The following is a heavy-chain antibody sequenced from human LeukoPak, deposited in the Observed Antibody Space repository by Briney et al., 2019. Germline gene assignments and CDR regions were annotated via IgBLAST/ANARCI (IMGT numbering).Heavy chain of an antibody. Sequence: KPSETLSLTCTVSGRSISSSSYYWCWIRQPPGKGLEWIGRIYYSGSTYYNPSLKSRVTISVDTSKNQFSLKVTSMAAADTAVYYCARHFNWNEGSAFDIWGQGTMVTVSS. V-gene: IGHV4-39*01. CDR3: ARHFNWNEGSAFDI. J-gene: IGHJ3*02. D-gene: IGHD1-1*01. CDR1: GRSISSSSYY. CDR2: IYYSGST.